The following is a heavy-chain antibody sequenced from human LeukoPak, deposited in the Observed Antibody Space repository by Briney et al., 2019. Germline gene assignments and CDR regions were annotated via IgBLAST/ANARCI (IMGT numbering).Heavy chain of an antibody. CDR1: GYTFTSYY. J-gene: IGHJ4*02. V-gene: IGHV1-46*01. CDR3: ARVGQLGIEDY. Sequence: ASVKVSCKASGYTFTSYYMHWVRQAPGQGLEWMGIINPSGGSTSYAQKFQGRVTMTRDTSTSTVYVELSSLRSEDTAVYYCARVGQLGIEDYWGQGTLVTVSS. D-gene: IGHD7-27*01. CDR2: INPSGGST.